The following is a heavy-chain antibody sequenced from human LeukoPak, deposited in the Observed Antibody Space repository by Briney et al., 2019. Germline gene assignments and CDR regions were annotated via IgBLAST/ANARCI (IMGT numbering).Heavy chain of an antibody. J-gene: IGHJ3*01. Sequence: GGSLRLPCAASGFTFNKFAMTWVRQAPGKGLEWVSTIADAGTYYADSVKGRFIISRDNSKNMLYLQLNSLRADDTAMYYCAKNLGPFDVRGQGTMVTVSS. D-gene: IGHD3-16*01. CDR1: GFTFNKFA. V-gene: IGHV3-23*01. CDR2: IADAGT. CDR3: AKNLGPFDV.